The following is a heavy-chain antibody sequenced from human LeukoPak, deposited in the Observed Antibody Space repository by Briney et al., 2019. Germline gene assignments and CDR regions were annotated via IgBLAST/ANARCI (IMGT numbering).Heavy chain of an antibody. CDR3: ARGADDSSGYFAY. V-gene: IGHV4-30-2*01. Sequence: SQTLSLTCAVSGGSISSGGYSWSWIRQPPGKGLEWIGYIYHSGSIYYNPSLKSRVTISVDRSKNQFSLKLSSVTAADTAVYYCARGADDSSGYFAYWGQGTLVTVSS. CDR1: GGSISSGGYS. D-gene: IGHD3-22*01. CDR2: IYHSGSI. J-gene: IGHJ4*02.